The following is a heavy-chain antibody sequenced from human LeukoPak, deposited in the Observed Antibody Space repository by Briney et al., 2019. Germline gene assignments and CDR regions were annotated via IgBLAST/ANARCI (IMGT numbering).Heavy chain of an antibody. Sequence: GGSLRLSCAASGFTFSSYAMSWVRQAPGKGLEWVSAISISGENTYYADSVKGRFTISRDTSRNTLYLQMHSLRAEDTAVYYCARLISTSSSRFSDYWGQGTLVTVST. D-gene: IGHD6-6*01. CDR3: ARLISTSSSRFSDY. V-gene: IGHV3-23*01. J-gene: IGHJ4*02. CDR1: GFTFSSYA. CDR2: ISISGENT.